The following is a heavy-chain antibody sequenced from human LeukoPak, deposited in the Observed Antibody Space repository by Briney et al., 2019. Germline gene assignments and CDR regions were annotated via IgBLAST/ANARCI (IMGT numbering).Heavy chain of an antibody. CDR3: ARSTTSCLCDAFDV. V-gene: IGHV3-66*02. CDR1: GFTVSANY. D-gene: IGHD2-2*01. J-gene: IGHJ3*01. Sequence: QSGGSLRLSCAASGFTVSANYMSWVRQAPGKGLEWVSLIYSSGRTFYADSVKGRFTISRDNSKNTLYLQMNSLRAEDTAVYYCARSTTSCLCDAFDVWGQGTMVTVPS. CDR2: IYSSGRT.